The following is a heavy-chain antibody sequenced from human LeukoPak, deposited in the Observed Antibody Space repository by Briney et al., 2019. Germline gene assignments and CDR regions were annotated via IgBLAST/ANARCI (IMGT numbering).Heavy chain of an antibody. V-gene: IGHV4-59*08. D-gene: IGHD1-26*01. J-gene: IGHJ4*02. CDR2: IYYSGST. CDR3: ARVWEPKGTGTYYFDY. CDR1: GVSINSSY. Sequence: ASETLSLTYTVSGVSINSSYWSWIRQPPGKGLEWIGYIYYSGSTYYNPSLKSRVTIFVDTSKNHYSLKLTSVTAADTAVYYCARVWEPKGTGTYYFDYWGQGALVTVSS.